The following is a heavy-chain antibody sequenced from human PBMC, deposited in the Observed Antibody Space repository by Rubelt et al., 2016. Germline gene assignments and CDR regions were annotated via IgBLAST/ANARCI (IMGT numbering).Heavy chain of an antibody. J-gene: IGHJ4*02. CDR3: TRARVFGGVIANYFDC. CDR1: GFTFGDYA. CDR2: IRGKAHGGTT. D-gene: IGHD3-16*02. V-gene: IGHV3-49*05. Sequence: GGGLVKPGRSLRLSCTASGFTFGDYAMSWFRQAPGKGLEWVGFIRGKAHGGTTENAASVKGRFTLSRDDSKSIAYLQMNSLKTEETAVYYCTRARVFGGVIANYFDCWGQGTLVTVSS.